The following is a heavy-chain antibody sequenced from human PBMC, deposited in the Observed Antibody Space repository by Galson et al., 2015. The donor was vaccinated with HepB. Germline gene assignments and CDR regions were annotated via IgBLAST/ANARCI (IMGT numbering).Heavy chain of an antibody. J-gene: IGHJ6*02. V-gene: IGHV3-30*18. CDR2: ISYDGSNK. CDR1: GFTFSSYD. Sequence: SLRLSCAASGFTFSSYDMHWVRQAPGKELEWVAVISYDGSNKFYADSVKGRFTISRDNSENTLYVQMNSLTAEDTAVYYCAKALGRTPYYYYGVDVWGQGTTVTVSS. D-gene: IGHD1-14*01. CDR3: AKALGRTPYYYYGVDV.